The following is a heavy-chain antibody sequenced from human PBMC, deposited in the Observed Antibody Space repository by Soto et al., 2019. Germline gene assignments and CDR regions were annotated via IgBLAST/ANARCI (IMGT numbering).Heavy chain of an antibody. CDR3: VKGLRWGDAFDI. D-gene: IGHD7-27*01. Sequence: GGSLRLSCAASGFTFSSYAMSWVRQAPGKGLEWVSAISGSGGSTYYADSVKGRFTISRDNSKNTLYLQMNSLRAEDTAVYYCVKGLRWGDAFDIWGQGTMVTVSS. V-gene: IGHV3-23*01. CDR1: GFTFSSYA. CDR2: ISGSGGST. J-gene: IGHJ3*02.